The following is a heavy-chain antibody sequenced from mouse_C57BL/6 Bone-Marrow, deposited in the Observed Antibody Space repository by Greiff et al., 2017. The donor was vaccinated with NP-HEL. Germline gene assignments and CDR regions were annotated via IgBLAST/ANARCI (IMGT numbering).Heavy chain of an antibody. V-gene: IGHV1-61*01. CDR1: GYTFTSYW. CDR3: ARSYGSPWYFDV. D-gene: IGHD1-1*01. CDR2: IYPSDSET. J-gene: IGHJ1*03. Sequence: VQLQQPGAELVRPGSSVKLSCKASGYTFTSYWMDWVKQRPGQGLEWIGNIYPSDSETHYNQKFKDKATLTVDKSSSTAYMQLSSLTSEDSAVYSCARSYGSPWYFDVWGTGTTVTVSS.